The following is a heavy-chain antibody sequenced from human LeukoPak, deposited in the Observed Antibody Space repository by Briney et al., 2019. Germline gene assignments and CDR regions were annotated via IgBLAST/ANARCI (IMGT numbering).Heavy chain of an antibody. CDR3: ARDRYGGYVNQAFDS. V-gene: IGHV4-30-2*01. J-gene: IGHJ4*02. Sequence: PSQTLSLTCTVSGGSISSAFYHWSCIRQPPGKGLEWIGYIYHSGSAYYSPSLKSRVTISVDRSNNQFSLKLTSVTAADTAIYFCARDRYGGYVNQAFDSWGQGTLVTVSS. D-gene: IGHD5-12*01. CDR2: IYHSGSA. CDR1: GGSISSAFYH.